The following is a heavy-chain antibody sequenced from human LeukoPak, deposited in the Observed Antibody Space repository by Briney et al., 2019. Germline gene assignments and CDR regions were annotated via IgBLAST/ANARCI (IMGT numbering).Heavy chain of an antibody. CDR1: GGSISSYY. Sequence: SETLSLTCTVSGGSISSYYWSWIRQPPGKGLEWIGYIYYSGSTNYNSSLKSRVTISVDTSKNQFSLKLSSVTAADTAVYYCARGMGATTPYSYWGQGTLATVSS. CDR3: ARGMGATTPYSY. D-gene: IGHD1-26*01. V-gene: IGHV4-59*01. CDR2: IYYSGST. J-gene: IGHJ4*02.